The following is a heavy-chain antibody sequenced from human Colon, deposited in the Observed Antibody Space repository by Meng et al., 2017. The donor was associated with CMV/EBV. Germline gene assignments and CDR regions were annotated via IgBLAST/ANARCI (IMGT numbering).Heavy chain of an antibody. CDR2: IKEDGSEK. CDR1: GFTFSNYW. J-gene: IGHJ3*02. CDR3: ARDPFIKAFDI. Sequence: GESLKISCAASGFTFSNYWMTWRRQAPGRGLELVAHIKEDGSEKYFVGSVKGRFTISSDNAKNSLYLQMNSLRAEDTAVYYCARDPFIKAFDIWGQGTMVTVSS. V-gene: IGHV3-7*01.